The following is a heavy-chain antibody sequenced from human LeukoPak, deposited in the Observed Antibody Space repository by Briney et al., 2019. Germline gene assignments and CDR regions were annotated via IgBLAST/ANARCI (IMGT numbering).Heavy chain of an antibody. CDR3: ARRGRGKVRDILTGNSGWYAY. CDR1: GYSISSAYY. J-gene: IGHJ4*02. Sequence: PSETLSLTCPVSGYSISSAYYWGWIRQPPGKALEWIESIHYSGSTSYNPSLKSRVTISGDTSKNQFSLKLSSVTAADTAVYYCARRGRGKVRDILTGNSGWYAYWGQGTLVTVSS. V-gene: IGHV4-38-2*01. CDR2: IHYSGST. D-gene: IGHD3-9*01.